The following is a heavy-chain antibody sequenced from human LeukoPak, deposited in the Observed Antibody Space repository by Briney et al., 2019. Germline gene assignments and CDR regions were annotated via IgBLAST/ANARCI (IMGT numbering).Heavy chain of an antibody. D-gene: IGHD3-22*01. Sequence: SETLSLTCTVSGGSISSYYWSWIRQPPGKGLEWIGYIYYSGSTNYNPSLKSRVTIAVDPSNNQFSLKLSSVTAADTAVYYCARTMYYYDSSGYYHWYFDLWGRGTLVTVSS. CDR2: IYYSGST. V-gene: IGHV4-59*01. CDR3: ARTMYYYDSSGYYHWYFDL. CDR1: GGSISSYY. J-gene: IGHJ2*01.